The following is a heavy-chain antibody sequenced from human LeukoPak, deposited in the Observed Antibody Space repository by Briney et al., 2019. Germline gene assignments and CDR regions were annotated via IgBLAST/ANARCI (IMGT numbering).Heavy chain of an antibody. CDR3: AGERGIVGPTDAFDI. Sequence: GGSLRLSCAASGFTASSNYMSWVRQAPGKGLEWVSVIYSGGSTYYADSVKGRFTISRDNSKNTLYLQMNSLRAEDTAVYYCAGERGIVGPTDAFDIWGQGTMVTVSS. J-gene: IGHJ3*02. CDR1: GFTASSNY. D-gene: IGHD1-26*01. CDR2: IYSGGST. V-gene: IGHV3-66*01.